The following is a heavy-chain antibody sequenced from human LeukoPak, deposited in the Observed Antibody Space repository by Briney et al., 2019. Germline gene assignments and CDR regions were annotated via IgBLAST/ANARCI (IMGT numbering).Heavy chain of an antibody. J-gene: IGHJ4*02. D-gene: IGHD4-17*01. V-gene: IGHV3-30*02. Sequence: GRSLRLSCAASGFTFSSYGMHWVRQAPGKGLEWVAFIRYDGSNKYYADSVKGRFTISRDNSKNTLYLQMNSLRAEDTAVYYCAKAFYYGEPYFDYWGQGTLVTVSS. CDR2: IRYDGSNK. CDR3: AKAFYYGEPYFDY. CDR1: GFTFSSYG.